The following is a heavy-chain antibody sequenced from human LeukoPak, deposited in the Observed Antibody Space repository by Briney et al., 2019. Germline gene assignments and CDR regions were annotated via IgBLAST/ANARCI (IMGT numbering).Heavy chain of an antibody. CDR3: ARGPNSNWSGLDF. J-gene: IGHJ4*02. CDR1: GFTFSTYA. V-gene: IGHV3-23*01. CDR2: ISGSGGGT. D-gene: IGHD6-6*01. Sequence: GGSLRLSCAVSGFTFSTYAMSWVRQAPGKGLGWVSLISGSGGGTFYADSVKGRFTISRDNSKNTLYLQMNSLRAEDTAVYYCARGPNSNWSGLDFWGQGTLLTVSS.